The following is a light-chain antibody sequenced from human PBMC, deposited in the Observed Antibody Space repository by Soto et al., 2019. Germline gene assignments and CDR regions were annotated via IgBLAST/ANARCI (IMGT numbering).Light chain of an antibody. Sequence: SYELTQPPSVSVAPGKAAKITCGGNNIARKTVQWYQQKPGQAPVLVIYYDRDRPSGIPERFSGSNSGTTATLTISRVEAGDEDDYYCQVWDSGSDHVVFGGGTKVTVL. CDR3: QVWDSGSDHVV. V-gene: IGLV3-21*04. J-gene: IGLJ3*02. CDR2: YDR. CDR1: NIARKT.